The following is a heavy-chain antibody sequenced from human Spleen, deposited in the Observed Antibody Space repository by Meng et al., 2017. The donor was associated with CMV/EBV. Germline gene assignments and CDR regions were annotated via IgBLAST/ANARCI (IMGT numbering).Heavy chain of an antibody. V-gene: IGHV3-30*04. CDR1: GFTFSSYT. CDR3: ARYSRNRYYYYGMDV. CDR2: MSYDGGNK. J-gene: IGHJ6*02. Sequence: GESLKISCAASGFTFSSYTMHWVRQAPGKGLEWVTVMSYDGGNKYYADSVKGRFTISKDNSKNTLYLQMNSLRAEDTAVYYCARYSRNRYYYYGMDVWGQGTTVTVSS. D-gene: IGHD1-14*01.